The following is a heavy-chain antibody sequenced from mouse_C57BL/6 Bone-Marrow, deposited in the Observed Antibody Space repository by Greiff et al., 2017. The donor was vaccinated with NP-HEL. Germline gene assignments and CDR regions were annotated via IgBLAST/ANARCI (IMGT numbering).Heavy chain of an antibody. J-gene: IGHJ2*01. D-gene: IGHD2-3*01. V-gene: IGHV1-22*01. CDR3: ERGGYDGYSPFDD. CDR2: SNPNNGGT. Sequence: VQLQQSGPELVKPGASVKMSCKASGYTFTDYNMHWVKQSHGKSLEWIGYSNPNNGGTRYNQKLKGKATLTVNKSSRTAYMELRRLTSEDSAGYYGERGGYDGYSPFDDWGQGTTLTVSS. CDR1: GYTFTDYN.